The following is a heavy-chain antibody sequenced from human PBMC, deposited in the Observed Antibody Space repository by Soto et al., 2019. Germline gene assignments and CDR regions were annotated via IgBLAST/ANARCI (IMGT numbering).Heavy chain of an antibody. D-gene: IGHD2-2*01. Sequence: ASVKRSCKASGYSFTIYGISWLRQAPGQGLEWMGWISAYNGNTNYAQKLQGRVTMTTDTSTSTAYMGLRSLRSDDTAVYYCARGRTRKSSLHIDYWGQGTLVPVSS. V-gene: IGHV1-18*01. J-gene: IGHJ4*02. CDR3: ARGRTRKSSLHIDY. CDR1: GYSFTIYG. CDR2: ISAYNGNT.